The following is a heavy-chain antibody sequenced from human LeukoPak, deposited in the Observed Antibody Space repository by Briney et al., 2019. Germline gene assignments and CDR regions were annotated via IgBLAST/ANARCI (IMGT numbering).Heavy chain of an antibody. J-gene: IGHJ4*02. CDR3: ATINPTRGDY. CDR2: INHSGVT. CDR1: GESFSGYY. V-gene: IGHV4-34*01. Sequence: SETLSLTCAVFGESFSGYYWTWIRQSPGKGLEWIGEINHSGVTNYNPSLKSRVTISVDRSKNQFSLKLSSVTAADTAVYYCATINPTRGDYWGQGTLVTVSS. D-gene: IGHD2-15*01.